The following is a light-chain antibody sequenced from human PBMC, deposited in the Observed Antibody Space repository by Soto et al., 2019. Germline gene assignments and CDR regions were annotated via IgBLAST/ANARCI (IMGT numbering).Light chain of an antibody. V-gene: IGKV1-33*01. Sequence: DIQMTQSPSSLSASVGDRVTITCQATQDISNHLNWYQQKPGKAPKLLIYDASNLDVGVPSRFSGSGSGTDFTFTIRHLQPEDIATYYCRQFNNVPLTFGGGTKVDIK. CDR1: QDISNH. CDR2: DAS. CDR3: RQFNNVPLT. J-gene: IGKJ4*01.